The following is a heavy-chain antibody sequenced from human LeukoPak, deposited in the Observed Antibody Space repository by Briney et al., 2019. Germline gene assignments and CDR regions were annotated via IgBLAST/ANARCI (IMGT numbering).Heavy chain of an antibody. CDR3: ASSWRWLQTNYLLDY. CDR1: GYTFTGYY. Sequence: PPASVKVSCKASGYTFTGYYMHWVRQAPGQGLEWMGWINPNSGGTNYAQKFQGRVTMTRDTSISTAYMELSRLRSDDTAVYYCASSWRWLQTNYLLDYWGQGTLVTVSS. CDR2: INPNSGGT. D-gene: IGHD5-24*01. V-gene: IGHV1-2*02. J-gene: IGHJ4*02.